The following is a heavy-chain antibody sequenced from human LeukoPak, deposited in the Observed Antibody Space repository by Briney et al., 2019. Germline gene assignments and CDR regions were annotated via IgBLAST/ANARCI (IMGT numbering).Heavy chain of an antibody. CDR3: AKDSAVWAAAGLFDY. D-gene: IGHD6-13*01. J-gene: IGHJ4*02. Sequence: AGGSLRLSCAASGFTFSSYAMSWVRQAPGKGLEWVSAISGSGGSTYYAHSVKGRFTISRDNSKNTLYLQMNSLRAEDTAVYYCAKDSAVWAAAGLFDYWGQGTLVTVSS. CDR1: GFTFSSYA. V-gene: IGHV3-23*01. CDR2: ISGSGGST.